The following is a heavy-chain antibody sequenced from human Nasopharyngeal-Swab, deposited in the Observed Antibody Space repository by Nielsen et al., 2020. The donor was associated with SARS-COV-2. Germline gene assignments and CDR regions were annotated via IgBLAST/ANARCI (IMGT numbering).Heavy chain of an antibody. CDR3: VRDFNWGFFDY. J-gene: IGHJ4*02. Sequence: GGSLKISCTASGFTFSNHYMDWVRQAPGKGLEWVGRIKDRAISYTAEYAASVKGRFTISRDDSKSSLYLQMNSLKSEDTAVYYCVRDFNWGFFDYWGQGALVTVSS. V-gene: IGHV3-72*01. D-gene: IGHD7-27*01. CDR1: GFTFSNHY. CDR2: IKDRAISYTA.